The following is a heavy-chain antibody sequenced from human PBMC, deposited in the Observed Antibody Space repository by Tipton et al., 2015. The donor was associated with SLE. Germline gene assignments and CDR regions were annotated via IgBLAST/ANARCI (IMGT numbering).Heavy chain of an antibody. CDR3: ARAKLAVAGALYFDY. J-gene: IGHJ4*02. V-gene: IGHV4-34*01. Sequence: TLSLTCAVYGGSFSGYYWNWIRQPPGKGLEWIGEINHSGSTNYNPSLKSRVTISVDTSKNQFSLKLSSVTAADTAVYYCARAKLAVAGALYFDYWGQGTLVTVSS. CDR2: INHSGST. D-gene: IGHD6-19*01. CDR1: GGSFSGYY.